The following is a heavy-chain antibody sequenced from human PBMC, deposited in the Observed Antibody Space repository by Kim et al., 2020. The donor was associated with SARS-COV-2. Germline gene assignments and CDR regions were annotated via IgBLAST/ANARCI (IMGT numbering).Heavy chain of an antibody. Sequence: YADAVKGRSTISGDNAKNSLYLQMTSLRAEDTAVYYCARDGGSSSADDYWGQGTLVTVSS. J-gene: IGHJ4*02. CDR3: ARDGGSSSADDY. D-gene: IGHD6-6*01. V-gene: IGHV3-48*03.